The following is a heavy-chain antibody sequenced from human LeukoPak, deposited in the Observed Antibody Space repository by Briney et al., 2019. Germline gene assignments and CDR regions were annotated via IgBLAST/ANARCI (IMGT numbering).Heavy chain of an antibody. CDR1: GGSVTDYY. CDR3: ARYYYDSSGYYYKFDY. V-gene: IGHV4-59*02. J-gene: IGHJ4*02. Sequence: SETLSLTCTVSGGSVTDYYWSWIRQSPGKGLEWIGYIYYTGTSYNPSLKSRVTISVDTSKNQFSLKLSSVTAADTAVYYCARYYYDSSGYYYKFDYWGQGTLVTVSS. D-gene: IGHD3-22*01. CDR2: IYYTGT.